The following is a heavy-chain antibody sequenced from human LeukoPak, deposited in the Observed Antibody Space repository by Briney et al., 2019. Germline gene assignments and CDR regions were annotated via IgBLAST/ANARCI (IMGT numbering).Heavy chain of an antibody. J-gene: IGHJ4*02. CDR2: FSADTGNT. Sequence: GASVKVSCKASGYTFTTYGITWVRQAPEQGLEWVGRFSADTGNTNYAQKLQGRVTMTTDTSTSTAYMELRSLRSDDTAVYYCARDFGQWLGTAGYWGQGTLVTVSS. CDR3: ARDFGQWLGTAGY. V-gene: IGHV1-18*01. D-gene: IGHD6-19*01. CDR1: GYTFTTYG.